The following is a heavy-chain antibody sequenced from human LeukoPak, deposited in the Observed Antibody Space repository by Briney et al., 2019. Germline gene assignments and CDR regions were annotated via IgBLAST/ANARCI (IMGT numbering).Heavy chain of an antibody. J-gene: IGHJ4*02. CDR3: AKGKYYYSSGSYSSFDY. Sequence: GGSLRLSCAASGFTFTDYGMHWVRQAPGKGLEWVAVIWYDGSNKYYADSVKGRFTISRDNSKDTLYLQMNSLRAEDTAVYYCAKGKYYYSSGSYSSFDYWGQGTLVTVSS. V-gene: IGHV3-33*03. CDR2: IWYDGSNK. D-gene: IGHD3-10*01. CDR1: GFTFTDYG.